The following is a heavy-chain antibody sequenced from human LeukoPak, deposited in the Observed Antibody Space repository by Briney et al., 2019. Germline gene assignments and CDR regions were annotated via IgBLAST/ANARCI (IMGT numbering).Heavy chain of an antibody. CDR2: VYYSGRT. CDR3: ARDSSVVTSSDAFDL. J-gene: IGHJ3*01. CDR1: GGSFSGYY. V-gene: IGHV4-34*11. D-gene: IGHD2-21*02. Sequence: KTSETLSLTCAVYGGSFSGYYWCWIRQPPGEGLEWIGNVYYSGRTYNNPSLKSRVTIFVDTSKNLFSLRLTSVTAADTAVYYCARDSSVVTSSDAFDLWGPATMVTVSS.